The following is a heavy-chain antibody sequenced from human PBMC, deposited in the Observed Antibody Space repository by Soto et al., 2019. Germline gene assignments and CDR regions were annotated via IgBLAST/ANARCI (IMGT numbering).Heavy chain of an antibody. CDR3: TMVRGGFDY. Sequence: EVQLVESGGGLVQPGRSLRLSCAASGFTFDDYAMHWVRQAPGKGLEWVSGISWNSGSIGYADSVKGRFTISRDNAKNSLYLQMNSLRAEDNALYYCTMVRGGFDYWGQGTLVTDSS. CDR1: GFTFDDYA. CDR2: ISWNSGSI. J-gene: IGHJ4*02. D-gene: IGHD3-10*01. V-gene: IGHV3-9*01.